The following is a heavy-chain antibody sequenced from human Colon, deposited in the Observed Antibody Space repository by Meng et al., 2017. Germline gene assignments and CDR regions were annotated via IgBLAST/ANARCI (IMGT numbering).Heavy chain of an antibody. V-gene: IGHV1-2*06. CDR1: GYNFTGYY. Sequence: QVQLVQSGAEVKKPGASVKGSCKASGYNFTGYYMHWVRQAPGQGLEWMGRVNPNSNYGNYAQKFQGRVTMTRDTSISTAYMELSRLRSDDTALYYCARGYSSGISFDYWGQGTLVTVSS. CDR2: VNPNSNYG. J-gene: IGHJ4*02. CDR3: ARGYSSGISFDY. D-gene: IGHD6-19*01.